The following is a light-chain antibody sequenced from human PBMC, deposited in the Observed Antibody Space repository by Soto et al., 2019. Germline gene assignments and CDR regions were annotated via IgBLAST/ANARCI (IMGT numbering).Light chain of an antibody. CDR1: LPISNY. Sequence: DIQMTQSPSSRSASVGDRVTITCRASLPISNYLAWYQQKPGKIPNLLIYAASTLQAGVPSRFSGSGSGTDFTPPIRRLQPQDVAPSYCQKYNRDPPTFGGGTKVDI. J-gene: IGKJ4*01. CDR2: AAS. V-gene: IGKV1-27*01. CDR3: QKYNRDPPT.